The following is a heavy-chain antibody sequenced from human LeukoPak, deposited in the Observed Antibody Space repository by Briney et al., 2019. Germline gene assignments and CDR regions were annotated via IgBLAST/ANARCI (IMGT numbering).Heavy chain of an antibody. J-gene: IGHJ3*02. D-gene: IGHD2-2*01. V-gene: IGHV1-2*02. CDR3: ATVRYCSSTSCSDDAFDI. CDR1: GYTFTGYY. CDR2: INPNSGGT. Sequence: VASVKVSCKASGYTFTGYYMHWVRQAPGQGLEWMGWINPNSGGTNYAQKFQGRVTMTEDTSTDTAYMELSSLRSEDTAVYYCATVRYCSSTSCSDDAFDIWGQGTMVTVSS.